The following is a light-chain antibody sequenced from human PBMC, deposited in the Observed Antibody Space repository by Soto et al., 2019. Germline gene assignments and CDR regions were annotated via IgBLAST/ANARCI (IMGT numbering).Light chain of an antibody. V-gene: IGKV1-39*01. Sequence: DIQMTQSPSSLSASVGDRVTITCRASQSIASYLNWYQQKPGKAPKLLIYAASSLQSGVPSGFSGSGSGTDFTLTISSLQPEDFAVYYCHQYGSSPLTFGEGTKVEI. CDR1: QSIASY. J-gene: IGKJ4*01. CDR3: HQYGSSPLT. CDR2: AAS.